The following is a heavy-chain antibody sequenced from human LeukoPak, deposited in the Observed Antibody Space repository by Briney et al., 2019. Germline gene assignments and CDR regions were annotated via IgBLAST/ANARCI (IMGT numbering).Heavy chain of an antibody. V-gene: IGHV4-39*01. Sequence: PSETLSLTCTVSGGSISSSSYYWGWIRQPPGKGLGWIGSIFYSGSTYYNPSLKSRVTISVDTSKNQFSLKLSSVTAADTAVYYCARLPVSSGWYNGWGQGTLVTVSS. CDR2: IFYSGST. D-gene: IGHD6-19*01. CDR3: ARLPVSSGWYNG. J-gene: IGHJ4*02. CDR1: GGSISSSSYY.